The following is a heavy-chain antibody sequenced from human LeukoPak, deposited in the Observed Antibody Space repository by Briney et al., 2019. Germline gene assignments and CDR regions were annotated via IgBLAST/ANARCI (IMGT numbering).Heavy chain of an antibody. CDR1: GGTFSSYA. D-gene: IGHD3-3*01. CDR3: AKSITIFGVVRENWFDP. CDR2: IIPIFGTA. V-gene: IGHV1-69*13. Sequence: SVKVSCKASGGTFSSYAISWVRQAPGQGLEWMGGIIPIFGTANYAQKFQGRVTITADESTSTDYMELSSLRSEDTAVYYCAKSITIFGVVRENWFDPWGQGTLVTVSS. J-gene: IGHJ5*02.